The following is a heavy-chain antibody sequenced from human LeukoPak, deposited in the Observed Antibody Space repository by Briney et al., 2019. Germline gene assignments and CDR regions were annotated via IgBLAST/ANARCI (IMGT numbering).Heavy chain of an antibody. Sequence: PGGSLRLSCAASGFTSRSYWMHWVRQPPGKWLVWVSRISSDGSSTSYADSVKGRITISRDNSMNTLYLQMNSLRAEDTAVYYCAKVRWGSDNALDSWGQGTLVTGSS. J-gene: IGHJ4*02. V-gene: IGHV3-74*01. D-gene: IGHD3-16*01. CDR1: GFTSRSYW. CDR2: ISSDGSST. CDR3: AKVRWGSDNALDS.